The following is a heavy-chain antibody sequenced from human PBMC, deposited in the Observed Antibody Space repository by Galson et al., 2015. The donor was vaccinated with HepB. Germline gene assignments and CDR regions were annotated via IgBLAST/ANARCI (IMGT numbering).Heavy chain of an antibody. J-gene: IGHJ6*02. Sequence: SLRLSCAASGFTFSSYSMNWVRQAPGKGLEWVSSISSSSSYIYYADSVKGRFTISRDNAKNSLYLQMNSLRAEDTAVYYCARDAPSLHLRQAGSYDTYYYYYGMDVWGQGTTVTVSS. D-gene: IGHD1-26*01. CDR1: GFTFSSYS. CDR3: ARDAPSLHLRQAGSYDTYYYYYGMDV. V-gene: IGHV3-21*01. CDR2: ISSSSSYI.